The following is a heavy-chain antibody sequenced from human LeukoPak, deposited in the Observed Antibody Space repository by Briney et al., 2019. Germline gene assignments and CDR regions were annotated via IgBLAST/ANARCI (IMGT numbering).Heavy chain of an antibody. CDR1: GGSVNNNNYY. D-gene: IGHD2-15*01. Sequence: SETLSLTCTVSGGSVNNNNYYWGWIRQPPGKGLEWIGSIYYTGNTYYNPSLKSRVTISIDTSKNQLSLKLSSVTAADTTFYYCARLHTNLGQCSGGNCYFDYWGQGALVTVSS. CDR2: IYYTGNT. J-gene: IGHJ4*02. CDR3: ARLHTNLGQCSGGNCYFDY. V-gene: IGHV4-39*01.